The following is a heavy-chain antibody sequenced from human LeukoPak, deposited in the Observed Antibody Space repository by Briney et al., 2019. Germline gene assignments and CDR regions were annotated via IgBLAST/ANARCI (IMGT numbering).Heavy chain of an antibody. CDR1: GGSISSSSYY. D-gene: IGHD3-10*01. CDR3: ARSPLFRYYYGSGSYYYYMDV. V-gene: IGHV4-61*02. CDR2: IYTSGST. Sequence: SETLSLTCTVSGGSISSSSYYWGWIRQPAGKGLEWIGRIYTSGSTNYNPSLKSRVTMSVDTSKNQFSLKLSSVTAADTAVYYCARSPLFRYYYGSGSYYYYMDVWGKGTTVTISS. J-gene: IGHJ6*03.